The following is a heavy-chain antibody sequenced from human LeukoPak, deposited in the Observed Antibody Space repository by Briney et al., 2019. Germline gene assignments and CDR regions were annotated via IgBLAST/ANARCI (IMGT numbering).Heavy chain of an antibody. Sequence: PGGSLRLSCAASGFTFSDYYMSWIRQAPGKGLEWVSYISSSSSYTNYADSVKGRFTISGDYAKNSLYLQMNSLRAEDTAVYYCAREGYTGNFDYWGQGTLVTVSS. J-gene: IGHJ4*02. CDR3: AREGYTGNFDY. CDR2: ISSSSSYT. V-gene: IGHV3-11*05. D-gene: IGHD2-2*02. CDR1: GFTFSDYY.